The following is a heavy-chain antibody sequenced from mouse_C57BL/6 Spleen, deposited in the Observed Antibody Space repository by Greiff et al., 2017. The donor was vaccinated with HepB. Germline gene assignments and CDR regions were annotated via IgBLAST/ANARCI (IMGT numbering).Heavy chain of an antibody. J-gene: IGHJ2*01. Sequence: EVKLEESGGGLVKPGGSLKLSCAASGFTFSDYGMHWVRQAPEKGLEWVAYISSGSSTIYYADTVKGRFTISRDNAKNTLFLQMTSLRSEDTAMYYCARWGYYSQYYFDYWGQGTTLTVSS. V-gene: IGHV5-17*01. D-gene: IGHD2-3*01. CDR1: GFTFSDYG. CDR3: ARWGYYSQYYFDY. CDR2: ISSGSSTI.